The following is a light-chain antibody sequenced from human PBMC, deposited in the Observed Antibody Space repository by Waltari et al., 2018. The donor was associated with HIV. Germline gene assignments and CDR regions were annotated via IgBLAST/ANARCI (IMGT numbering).Light chain of an antibody. CDR3: APWDDSLNAFV. CDR1: SSNIGTNS. J-gene: IGLJ1*01. CDR2: ANS. V-gene: IGLV1-44*01. Sequence: QSALTQPPSASGTPGQRVTISCSGSSSNIGTNSVNWYQHLPGTAPKLLIYANSQRPSGVPDRVSGSKSGTSASLAISGLQPEDEADYYCAPWDDSLNAFVFGTGTKVTVL.